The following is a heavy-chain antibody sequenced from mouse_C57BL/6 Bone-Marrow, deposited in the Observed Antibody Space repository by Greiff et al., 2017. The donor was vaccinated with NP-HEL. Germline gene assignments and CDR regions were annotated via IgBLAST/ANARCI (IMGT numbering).Heavy chain of an antibody. V-gene: IGHV1-81*01. CDR3: AGGGNLYYYASYFDY. J-gene: IGHJ2*01. CDR2: IYPRSGNT. CDR1: GYTFTSYG. Sequence: QVQLQQSGAELARPGASVKLSCKASGYTFTSYGISWVKQRTGQGLEWIGEIYPRSGNTYYNEKFKGKATLTADKSSSTAYMELRSLTSEDSAVYFCAGGGNLYYYASYFDYWGQGTTLTVSS. D-gene: IGHD1-1*01.